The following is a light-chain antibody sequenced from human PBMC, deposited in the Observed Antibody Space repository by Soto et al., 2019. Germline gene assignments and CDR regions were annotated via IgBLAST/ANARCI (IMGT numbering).Light chain of an antibody. CDR3: QQYGSSLWT. CDR1: QSVSSSF. CDR2: GAS. J-gene: IGKJ1*01. Sequence: PWERSTLSCSASQSVSSSFLSWYQQKPGQAPRLLIYGASSRATGIPDRLSGTGSGTDFTLTISRLEPEDFAVYYCQQYGSSLWTFGQGTKVDIK. V-gene: IGKV3-20*01.